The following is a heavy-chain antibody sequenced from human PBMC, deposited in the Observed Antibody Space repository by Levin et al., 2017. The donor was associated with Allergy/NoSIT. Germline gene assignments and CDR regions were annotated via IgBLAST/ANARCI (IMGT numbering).Heavy chain of an antibody. CDR2: INHNGST. CDR3: ARGPPLYYHLKIQVYYYYGMDV. D-gene: IGHD3-3*01. CDR1: GGSFSGYY. V-gene: IGHV4-34*01. Sequence: SETLSLTCAVYGGSFSGYYWSWIRQPPGKGLEWIGEINHNGSTNYNPSLKSRVTISVDTSKNQFSLKLSSVTAADTAVYYCARGPPLYYHLKIQVYYYYGMDVWGQGTTVTVSS. J-gene: IGHJ6*02.